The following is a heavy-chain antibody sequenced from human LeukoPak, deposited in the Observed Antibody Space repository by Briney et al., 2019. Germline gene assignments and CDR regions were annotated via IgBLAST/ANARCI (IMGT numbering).Heavy chain of an antibody. V-gene: IGHV3-23*01. J-gene: IGHJ4*02. CDR2: ISGSGGST. Sequence: GGSLRLSCAASGFTFSSYAMNWVRQAPGKGLEWVSSISGSGGSTYYADSVKGRFTISRDNSKNALYLQMNSLRAEDTAVYCCAKSRAAYSSSVDDWGQGTLVTVSS. CDR1: GFTFSSYA. D-gene: IGHD6-6*01. CDR3: AKSRAAYSSSVDD.